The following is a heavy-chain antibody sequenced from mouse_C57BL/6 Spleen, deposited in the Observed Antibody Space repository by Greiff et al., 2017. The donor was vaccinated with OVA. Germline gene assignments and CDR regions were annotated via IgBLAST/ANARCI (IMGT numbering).Heavy chain of an antibody. CDR1: GYSFTSYY. V-gene: IGHV1-66*01. D-gene: IGHD2-3*01. J-gene: IGHJ3*01. Sequence: QVHVKQSGPELVKPGASVKISCKASGYSFTSYYIHWVKQRPGQGLEWIGWIYPGSGNTKYNEKFKGKATLTADTSSSTAYMQLSSLTSEDSAVYYCANDGYYSAWFAYWGQGTLVTVSA. CDR3: ANDGYYSAWFAY. CDR2: IYPGSGNT.